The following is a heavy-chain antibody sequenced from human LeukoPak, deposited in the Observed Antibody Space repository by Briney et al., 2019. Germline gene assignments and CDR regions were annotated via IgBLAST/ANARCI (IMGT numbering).Heavy chain of an antibody. J-gene: IGHJ6*03. Sequence: SVKVSCKTFGGTFSSNAISWVRQAPGQGLECMGGIMPILDTANYAQKFQGRVTITADESTSTAYMELSSLRSEDTAVYYCARSHRSYYYYYMDVWGKGTTVTISS. CDR2: IMPILDTA. CDR3: ARSHRSYYYYYMDV. V-gene: IGHV1-69*13. CDR1: GGTFSSNA.